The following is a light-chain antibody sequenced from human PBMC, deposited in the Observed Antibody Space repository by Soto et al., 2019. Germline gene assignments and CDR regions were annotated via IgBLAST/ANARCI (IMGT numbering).Light chain of an antibody. CDR1: SSDVGGYNY. Sequence: QSALTQPASVSGSPGQSITISCTGTSSDVGGYNYVSWYQQHPGKAPKLIICDVTNRPSGVSNRFSGSKSGNAASLTISGLQAEDEADYYCSSFTTTSTYVFGTGTNVTVL. V-gene: IGLV2-14*01. J-gene: IGLJ1*01. CDR3: SSFTTTSTYV. CDR2: DVT.